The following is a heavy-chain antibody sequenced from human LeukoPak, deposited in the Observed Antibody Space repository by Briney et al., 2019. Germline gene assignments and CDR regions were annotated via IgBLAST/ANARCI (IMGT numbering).Heavy chain of an antibody. Sequence: SQTLSLTCTVSGGSISSGDYYWSWIRQPPGKGLEWIGYIYYSGSTYYNPSLKSRVTISVDTSKNQFSLKLSSVTAADTAVYYCARVRFWSGYYTGADYWGRGTLVTVSS. CDR2: IYYSGST. CDR1: GGSISSGDYY. V-gene: IGHV4-30-4*08. J-gene: IGHJ4*02. CDR3: ARVRFWSGYYTGADY. D-gene: IGHD3-3*01.